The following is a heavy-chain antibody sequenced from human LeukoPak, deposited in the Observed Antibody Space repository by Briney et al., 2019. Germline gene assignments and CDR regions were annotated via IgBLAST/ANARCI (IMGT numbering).Heavy chain of an antibody. CDR3: ASPMGSSGYYLPLDY. Sequence: SETLSLTCTVSGYPISSGYYWGWIRQPPGKGLEWIGSIYHSGSTYYNPSLKSRVTISVDTSKNQFSLKLSSVTAADTAVYYCASPMGSSGYYLPLDYWGQGTLVTVSS. CDR2: IYHSGST. D-gene: IGHD3-22*01. V-gene: IGHV4-38-2*02. J-gene: IGHJ4*02. CDR1: GYPISSGYY.